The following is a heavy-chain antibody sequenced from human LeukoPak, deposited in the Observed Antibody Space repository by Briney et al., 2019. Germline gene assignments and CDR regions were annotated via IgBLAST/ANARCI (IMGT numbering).Heavy chain of an antibody. CDR3: ARDLNGVRTFDI. V-gene: IGHV3-48*03. CDR2: ISSSGSTI. J-gene: IGHJ3*02. D-gene: IGHD2-8*01. Sequence: GGSLRLSCAASGFTFSSYEMNWVRQAPGKGLEWVSYISSSGSTIYYADSVKGRFTISRDDSKNTLYLQMNSLRDEDTALYYCARDLNGVRTFDIWGQGTMVTVSS. CDR1: GFTFSSYE.